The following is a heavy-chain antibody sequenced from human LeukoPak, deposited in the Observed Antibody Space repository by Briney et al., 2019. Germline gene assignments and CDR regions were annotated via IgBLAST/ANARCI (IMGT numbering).Heavy chain of an antibody. CDR3: ARGSLGDYGNWFDL. CDR1: GGSISRED. Sequence: SEPLSLTCTVSGGSISREDWSWLRQPPGKGLEWVGYMYYSGSTNFNPSLKTRVTISVDTSKNHFSLKMSSVTAVDTAVYYCARGSLGDYGNWFDLWGQGTLVTVSS. J-gene: IGHJ5*02. V-gene: IGHV4-59*13. D-gene: IGHD4-17*01. CDR2: MYYSGST.